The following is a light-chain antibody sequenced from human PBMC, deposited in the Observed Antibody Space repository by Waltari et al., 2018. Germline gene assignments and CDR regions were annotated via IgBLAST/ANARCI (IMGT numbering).Light chain of an antibody. J-gene: IGLJ3*02. CDR3: ALYMGSGIWV. CDR1: SGSLSTTSY. Sequence: QTVVTQEPSLSVSPGGTVTLTCALSSGSLSTTSYATWYQQTPGQAPRPLVYKASSRSSGVPDRFSGASLGNTAALTITGAQADDESDYYCALYMGSGIWVFGGGTRLTVL. V-gene: IGLV8-61*01. CDR2: KAS.